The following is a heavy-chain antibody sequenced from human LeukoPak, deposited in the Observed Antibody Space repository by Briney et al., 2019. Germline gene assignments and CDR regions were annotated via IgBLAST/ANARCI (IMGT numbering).Heavy chain of an antibody. J-gene: IGHJ6*02. CDR1: GFTFSDYY. CDR3: AKDIVVVPAAIKSDV. Sequence: GGSLRLSCAASGFTFSDYYMSWIRQAPGKGLEWVSAISGSGGSTYYADSVKGRFTISRDNSKNTLYLQMNSLRAEDTAVYYCAKDIVVVPAAIKSDVWGQGTTVTVSS. CDR2: ISGSGGST. V-gene: IGHV3-23*01. D-gene: IGHD2-2*01.